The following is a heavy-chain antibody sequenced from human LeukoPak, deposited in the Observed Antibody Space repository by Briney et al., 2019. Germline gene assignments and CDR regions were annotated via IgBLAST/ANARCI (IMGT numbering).Heavy chain of an antibody. Sequence: ASVKVSCKVSGYTLTELSMHWVRQAPGKGLEWMGGFDPEDGETIYAQKFQGRVTMTEDTSTDTAYMELSSLRSEDTAVYYCATNIAAEITHYYYGMDVWGQGTTVTVSS. J-gene: IGHJ6*02. D-gene: IGHD6-13*01. V-gene: IGHV1-24*01. CDR1: GYTLTELS. CDR3: ATNIAAEITHYYYGMDV. CDR2: FDPEDGET.